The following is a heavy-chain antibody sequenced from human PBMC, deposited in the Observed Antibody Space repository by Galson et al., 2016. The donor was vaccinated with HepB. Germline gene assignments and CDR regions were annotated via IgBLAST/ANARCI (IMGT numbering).Heavy chain of an antibody. D-gene: IGHD2-21*01. V-gene: IGHV4-59*08. CDR2: IHYTGNT. CDR3: ARQDVWSIEY. Sequence: SETLSLTCGVSGGSISTYYWSWIRQPPGKGLEWIGYIHYTGNTNYNPSLKSRVAISLDKSDNQFSLEMTSVSAADTAVYYCARQDVWSIEYWGQGILVTVSS. J-gene: IGHJ4*02. CDR1: GGSISTYY.